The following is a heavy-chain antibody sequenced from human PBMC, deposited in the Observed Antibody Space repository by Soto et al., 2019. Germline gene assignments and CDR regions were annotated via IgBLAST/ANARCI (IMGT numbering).Heavy chain of an antibody. Sequence: QVQLVQSGAEVKKPGALVKISCKASGYTFTSYAMHWVRQAPGQRLEWMGWINAGNGNTKYSQKFQGRVTITRDTSASTAYMELSSLRVEDTAMYYCAREGYSYGYGAFDYWGQGTLVTVSS. CDR2: INAGNGNT. D-gene: IGHD5-18*01. J-gene: IGHJ4*02. V-gene: IGHV1-3*01. CDR3: AREGYSYGYGAFDY. CDR1: GYTFTSYA.